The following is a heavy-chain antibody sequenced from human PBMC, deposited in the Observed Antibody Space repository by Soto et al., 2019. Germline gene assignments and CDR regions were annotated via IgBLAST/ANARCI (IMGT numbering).Heavy chain of an antibody. V-gene: IGHV4-34*01. J-gene: IGHJ4*02. CDR3: ATTSGSFPY. CDR2: IYHSGRT. CDR1: CGSFSGYY. Sequence: SETLSLTCAAYCGSFSGYYWGWIRQPPGKGLEWIGSIYHSGRTYYNPSLKSRVTISLDTSKNQFSLKLTSVTAAGTALYFCATTSGSFPYGGQGNRGTVYS. D-gene: IGHD1-26*01.